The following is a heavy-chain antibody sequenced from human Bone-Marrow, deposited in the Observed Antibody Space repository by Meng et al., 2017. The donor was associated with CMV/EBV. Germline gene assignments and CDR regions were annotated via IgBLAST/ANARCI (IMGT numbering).Heavy chain of an antibody. CDR1: GYTFTCYY. CDR2: INPNSGGT. CDR3: ARDKVASSGWYDY. J-gene: IGHJ4*02. D-gene: IGHD6-19*01. Sequence: HVQLVQSEAEVKKPGASVKVACKAAGYTFTCYYMHWVRQAPGQGLEWMGWINPNSGGTNYAQKFQGRVTMTRDTSISTAYMELSRLRSDDTAVYYCARDKVASSGWYDYWGQGTLVTVSS. V-gene: IGHV1-2*02.